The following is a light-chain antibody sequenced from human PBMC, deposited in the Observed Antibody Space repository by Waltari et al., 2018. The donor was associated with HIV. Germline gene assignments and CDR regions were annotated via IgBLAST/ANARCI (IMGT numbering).Light chain of an antibody. Sequence: QSALTLPASVSGSPGQSITLSCTGTTSDITRYNYASWFQQHPGKAPKLLIYQVSNLPSGVSNRFSRSRSADTASLTISGLRPEDGADYYCSSYSGTRRLVFGSDTQVTVL. J-gene: IGLJ1*01. V-gene: IGLV2-14*01. CDR3: SSYSGTRRLV. CDR1: TSDITRYNY. CDR2: QVS.